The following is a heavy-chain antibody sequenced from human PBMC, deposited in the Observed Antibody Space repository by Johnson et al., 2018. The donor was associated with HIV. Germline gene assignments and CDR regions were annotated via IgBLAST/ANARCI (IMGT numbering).Heavy chain of an antibody. CDR1: GFTFDDYG. CDR2: INWNGGST. V-gene: IGHV3-20*04. Sequence: MQLVESGGGVVRPGGSLRLSCAASGFTFDDYGMSWVRQAPGKGLEWVSGINWNGGSTGYADSVKGRFTISRDNSKNTLYLQMNSLRVDDTAIYYCARAYTYGAFDIWGQGTMVTVSS. J-gene: IGHJ3*02. CDR3: ARAYTYGAFDI. D-gene: IGHD5-18*01.